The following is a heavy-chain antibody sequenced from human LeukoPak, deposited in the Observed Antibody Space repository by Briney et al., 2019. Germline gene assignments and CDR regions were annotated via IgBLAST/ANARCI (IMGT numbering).Heavy chain of an antibody. J-gene: IGHJ4*02. CDR3: ATGYNWNYKYYFDY. Sequence: GASVTVSCKVSGYTLTELSMHWVRQAPGKGLEWMGGFDPEDGETIYAQKFQGRVTMTEDTSTDTAYMELSSLRSEDTAVYYCATGYNWNYKYYFDYWGQGTLVTVSS. CDR2: FDPEDGET. V-gene: IGHV1-24*01. D-gene: IGHD1-7*01. CDR1: GYTLTELS.